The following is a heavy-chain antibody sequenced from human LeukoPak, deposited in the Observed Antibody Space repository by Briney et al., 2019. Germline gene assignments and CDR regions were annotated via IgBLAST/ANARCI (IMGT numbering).Heavy chain of an antibody. D-gene: IGHD5-18*01. CDR1: GFTFSSNG. Sequence: GGSLRLSCAASGFTFSSNGMTWVRQAPGKGPEWVSDITGGGGGRTQFADSVKGRFIISRDNSNNMLYLQMNSLRAEDTAIYYCAKDPLNTLMVSPNLDYWGQGTLVTVSS. CDR2: ITGGGGGRT. J-gene: IGHJ4*02. CDR3: AKDPLNTLMVSPNLDY. V-gene: IGHV3-23*01.